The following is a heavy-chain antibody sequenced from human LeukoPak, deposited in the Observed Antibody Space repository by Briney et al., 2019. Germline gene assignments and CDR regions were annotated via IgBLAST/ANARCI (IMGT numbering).Heavy chain of an antibody. D-gene: IGHD3-3*01. CDR1: GGSISSYY. CDR2: IYYSGST. V-gene: IGHV4-59*01. Sequence: PSETLSLTCTVSGGSISSYYWSWIRQPPGKGLEWIGYIYYSGSTNYNPSLKSRVTISVDTSKNQFSLKLSSVTAADTAVYYCARVLGIFGVVIHPPWFDPWGQGTLVTVSS. CDR3: ARVLGIFGVVIHPPWFDP. J-gene: IGHJ5*02.